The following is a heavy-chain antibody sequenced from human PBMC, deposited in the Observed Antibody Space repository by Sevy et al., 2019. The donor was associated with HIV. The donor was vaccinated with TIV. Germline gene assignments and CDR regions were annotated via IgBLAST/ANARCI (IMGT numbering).Heavy chain of an antibody. CDR3: ARDPKRTMIVVVKVDYYYGMDV. D-gene: IGHD3-22*01. V-gene: IGHV1-18*01. CDR2: ISAYNGNT. J-gene: IGHJ6*02. Sequence: ASVKVSCKASGYTVTSYGISWVRQAPGQGLEWMGWISAYNGNTNYAQKLQGRVTMTTDTSTSTAYMELRSLRSDDTAVYYCARDPKRTMIVVVKVDYYYGMDVWSQGTTVTVSS. CDR1: GYTVTSYG.